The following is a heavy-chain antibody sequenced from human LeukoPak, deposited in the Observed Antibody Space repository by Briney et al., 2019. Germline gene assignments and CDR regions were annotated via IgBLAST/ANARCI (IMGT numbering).Heavy chain of an antibody. CDR3: VKDAEGGVWGSTWFDY. Sequence: GGSLRLSCAASGFTFDDYAMHWVRQVPGKGLEWVSGISWNSVNIGYADSVKGRFTISRDNAKNSLYLQMNSLRAEDTAFYHCVKDAEGGVWGSTWFDYWGQGTLVTVSS. J-gene: IGHJ5*01. CDR1: GFTFDDYA. D-gene: IGHD3-16*01. CDR2: ISWNSVNI. V-gene: IGHV3-9*01.